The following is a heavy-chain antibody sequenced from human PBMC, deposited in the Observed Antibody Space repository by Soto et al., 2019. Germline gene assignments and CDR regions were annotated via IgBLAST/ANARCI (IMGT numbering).Heavy chain of an antibody. D-gene: IGHD5-18*01. Sequence: PGESLKISCKGSGYSFTSYWIGWVRQMPGKGLEWMGIIYPGDSDTRYSPSFQGQVTISADKSISTAYLQWSSLKASDTAMYYCARRARIKLSQGAFDIWGQGTMVTVSS. CDR1: GYSFTSYW. CDR3: ARRARIKLSQGAFDI. J-gene: IGHJ3*02. CDR2: IYPGDSDT. V-gene: IGHV5-51*01.